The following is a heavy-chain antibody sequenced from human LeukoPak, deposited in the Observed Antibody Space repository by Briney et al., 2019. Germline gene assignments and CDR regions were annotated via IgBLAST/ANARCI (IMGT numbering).Heavy chain of an antibody. CDR2: ISYDGSNK. CDR3: AREIVGASQEYFDY. CDR1: GFTFSSYA. Sequence: GRSLRLSCAASGFTFSSYAMHWVRQAPGKGLEWVAVISYDGSNKYYADSVKGRFTISRDNSKNTLYLQMNSLRAEDTAVYYCAREIVGASQEYFDYWGQGTLVTVSS. V-gene: IGHV3-30-3*01. D-gene: IGHD1-26*01. J-gene: IGHJ4*02.